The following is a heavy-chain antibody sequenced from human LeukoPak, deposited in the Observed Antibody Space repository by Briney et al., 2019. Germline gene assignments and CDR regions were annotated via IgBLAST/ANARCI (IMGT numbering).Heavy chain of an antibody. D-gene: IGHD3-10*01. CDR2: IFQSGST. CDR3: ARERGGSGNYSYFDF. CDR1: GGSISSGAYS. Sequence: SETLSLTCAVSGGSISSGAYSWNWIRKPPGKGLEWIGYIFQSGSTYYNPSLKSRVTVSVDKSRNQFSLKLTSVTAADTAVYYCARERGGSGNYSYFDFWGQGTLATVSS. V-gene: IGHV4-30-2*01. J-gene: IGHJ4*02.